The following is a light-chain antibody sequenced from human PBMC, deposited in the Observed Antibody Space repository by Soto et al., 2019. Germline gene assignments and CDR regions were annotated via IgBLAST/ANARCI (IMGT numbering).Light chain of an antibody. CDR1: QSVSSSY. CDR2: GAS. Sequence: EIVLTQSPGTLSLSPGERATLSCRASQSVSSSYLAWYQQKPGQAPRLLMYGASSSATGIPDRFSGSGSATDFTLTISRLEPEDFAVYFCQQYNPPLTFGGGTKVEI. CDR3: QQYNPPLT. J-gene: IGKJ4*01. V-gene: IGKV3-20*01.